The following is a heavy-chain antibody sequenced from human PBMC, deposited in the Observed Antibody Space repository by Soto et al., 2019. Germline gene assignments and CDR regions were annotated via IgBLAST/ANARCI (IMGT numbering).Heavy chain of an antibody. CDR1: GGTFSSYA. J-gene: IGHJ5*02. V-gene: IGHV1-69*01. D-gene: IGHD5-12*01. CDR2: IIPIFGTA. CDR3: ARSLVARRTWFDP. Sequence: QVQLVQSGAEVKKPGSSVKVSCKASGGTFSSYAISWVRQAPGQGLEWMGGIIPIFGTANYGQKFQGRVKITADESTSTAYMELRRLRSEDTAVLYCARSLVARRTWFDPWGPGTLVTVSS.